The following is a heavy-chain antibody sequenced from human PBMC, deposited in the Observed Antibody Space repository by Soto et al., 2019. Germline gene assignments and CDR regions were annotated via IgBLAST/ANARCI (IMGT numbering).Heavy chain of an antibody. CDR1: GVSISSSDYA. CDR2: IYFRGSI. Sequence: QVQLQESGPGLVKPSQTLSLTCNVSGVSISSSDYAWSWIRQSPRKGLEWIAYIYFRGSIHYNPSFRSRATTSRDASTNQLFLSLRYVTAADTTVYYCAREPVCTDNDWYGFDAWGPGGQVTVSS. J-gene: IGHJ5*02. V-gene: IGHV4-30-4*01. CDR3: AREPVCTDNDWYGFDA. D-gene: IGHD3-9*01.